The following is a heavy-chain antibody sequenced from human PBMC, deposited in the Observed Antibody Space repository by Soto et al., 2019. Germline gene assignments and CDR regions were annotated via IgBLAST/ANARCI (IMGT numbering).Heavy chain of an antibody. CDR1: GLTFGKYY. Sequence: SLTPSSTASGLTFGKYYMSRIRQAPGKGLEWVSYISSSGSTIYYADSVKGRFTISRDNAKNSLYLQMNSLRAEDTAVYYCARGQRGGAFDIWGQGTMVTVSS. J-gene: IGHJ3*02. CDR2: ISSSGSTI. CDR3: ARGQRGGAFDI. V-gene: IGHV3-11*01. D-gene: IGHD6-25*01.